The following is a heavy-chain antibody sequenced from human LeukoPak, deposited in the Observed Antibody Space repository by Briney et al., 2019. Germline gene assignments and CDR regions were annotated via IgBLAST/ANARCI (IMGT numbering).Heavy chain of an antibody. CDR1: GNRLTEVS. Sequence: ASVKVSCKVSGNRLTEVSMHWVRQAPGKRLQWIGGFDPANGGKIYAQQFQGRVTMTEATSTDTAYMELNSLRSEDTALYYGVAEGCSGGICYPYFDLWGRGTLVIVSS. D-gene: IGHD2-15*01. J-gene: IGHJ2*01. CDR3: VAEGCSGGICYPYFDL. V-gene: IGHV1-24*01. CDR2: FDPANGGK.